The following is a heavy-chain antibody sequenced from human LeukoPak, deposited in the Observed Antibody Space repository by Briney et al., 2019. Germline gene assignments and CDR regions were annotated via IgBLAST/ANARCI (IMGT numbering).Heavy chain of an antibody. CDR2: INPSGGST. Sequence: ASVKVSCKASGYTFIRYYMHWVRQAPEQGLEWMGIINPSGGSTSYAQKFQGRVTMTEDTSTDTAYMELSSLRSEDTAVYYCATDLVPAAITSFDYWGQGTLVTVSS. V-gene: IGHV1-46*01. CDR1: GYTFIRYY. CDR3: ATDLVPAAITSFDY. D-gene: IGHD2-2*01. J-gene: IGHJ4*02.